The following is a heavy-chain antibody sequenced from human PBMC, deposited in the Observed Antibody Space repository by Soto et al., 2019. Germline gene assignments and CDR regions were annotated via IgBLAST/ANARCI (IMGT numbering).Heavy chain of an antibody. CDR1: GGTFGNSA. V-gene: IGHV1-69*12. CDR2: IIPIFPAP. CDR3: ARDKVRLQLGGNYYYGMDV. Sequence: QVQLVQSGAEVKKPGSSVTVSCKASGGTFGNSAISWVRTAPGHGVEWMGGIIPIFPAPDYAQRFQGRVTITADAATSTAYMELTSLRSDDTAVYSCARDKVRLQLGGNYYYGMDVWGQGTTVTVSS. J-gene: IGHJ6*02. D-gene: IGHD1-1*01.